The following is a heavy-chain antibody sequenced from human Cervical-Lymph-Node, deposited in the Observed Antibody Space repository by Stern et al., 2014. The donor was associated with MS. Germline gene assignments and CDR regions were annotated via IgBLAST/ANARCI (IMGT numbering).Heavy chain of an antibody. D-gene: IGHD1-1*01. CDR1: GFSLSTSGVG. Sequence: SGPTLVKPTQTLTLTCTFSGFSLSTSGVGVGWIRQPPGNALEWLALIYWDDDKRYSPSLESRLTITKDTSKNLVVLTMTNMDPVDTATYYCAHLTTATALDYWGQGTLVTVSS. J-gene: IGHJ4*02. V-gene: IGHV2-5*02. CDR3: AHLTTATALDY. CDR2: IYWDDDK.